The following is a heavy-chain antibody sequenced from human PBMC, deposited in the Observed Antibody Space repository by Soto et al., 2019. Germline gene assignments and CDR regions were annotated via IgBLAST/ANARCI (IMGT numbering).Heavy chain of an antibody. D-gene: IGHD1-26*01. CDR3: VSQVGATRGWFDP. J-gene: IGHJ5*02. CDR2: IYYSGST. V-gene: IGHV4-39*01. Sequence: SSETLSLTCTVSGGSISSSSYYWGWIRQPPGKGLEWIGSIYYSGSTYYNPSLKSRVTISVDTSKNQFSLKLSSVTAADTAVYYCVSQVGATRGWFDPWGQGTLVTVSS. CDR1: GGSISSSSYY.